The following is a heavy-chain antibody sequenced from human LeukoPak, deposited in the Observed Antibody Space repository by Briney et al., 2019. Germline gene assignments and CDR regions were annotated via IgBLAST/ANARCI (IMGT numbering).Heavy chain of an antibody. J-gene: IGHJ4*02. V-gene: IGHV3-23*01. CDR3: AKVGPAYSSSWYYFDY. D-gene: IGHD6-13*01. CDR1: GFTFSSYY. CDR2: ISGSGGST. Sequence: GGSLRLSCAASGFTFSSYYMSWVRQAPGKGLEWVSAISGSGGSTYYADSVKGRFTISRDNSKNTLYLQMNSLRAEDTAVYYCAKVGPAYSSSWYYFDYWGQGTLVTVSS.